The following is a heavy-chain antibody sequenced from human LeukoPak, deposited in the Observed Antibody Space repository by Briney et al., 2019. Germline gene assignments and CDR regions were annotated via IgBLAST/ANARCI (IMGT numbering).Heavy chain of an antibody. Sequence: SETLSLTCTVSGGSISSYYWSWIRQPPGKGLEWIGYICYSGSTNYNPSLKSRVTISVDTSKNQFSLKLSSVTAADTAVYYCARTALNYYYYYGMDVWGQGTTVTVSS. CDR3: ARTALNYYYYYGMDV. CDR1: GGSISSYY. CDR2: ICYSGST. D-gene: IGHD5-18*01. V-gene: IGHV4-59*08. J-gene: IGHJ6*02.